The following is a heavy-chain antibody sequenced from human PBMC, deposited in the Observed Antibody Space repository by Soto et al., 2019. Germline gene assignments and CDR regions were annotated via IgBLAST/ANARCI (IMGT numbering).Heavy chain of an antibody. CDR3: ARSGFSGYDSGLGDWFDP. CDR2: MYYSGST. V-gene: IGHV4-59*01. CDR1: GGSITTNY. D-gene: IGHD5-12*01. Sequence: SETLSLTCTVSGGSITTNYWSWIRQPPGKGLEWIGSMYYSGSTNYTPSLKSRVTITLDTSKNQFSLKLNSVTAADTAVYYCARSGFSGYDSGLGDWFDPWGQGTLVTVSS. J-gene: IGHJ5*02.